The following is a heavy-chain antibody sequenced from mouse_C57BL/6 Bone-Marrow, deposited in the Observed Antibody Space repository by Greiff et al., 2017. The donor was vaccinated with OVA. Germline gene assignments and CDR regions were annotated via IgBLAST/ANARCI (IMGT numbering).Heavy chain of an antibody. CDR1: GYSITSGYY. Sequence: VQLKESGPGLVKPSQSLSLTCSVTGYSITSGYYWNWIRQFPGNKLEWMGYISYDGSNNYNPSLKNRISITRDTSKNQFFLKLNSLTTEDTATYYCARNLGHYYGSSHWYFDVWGTGTTVTVSS. CDR3: ARNLGHYYGSSHWYFDV. CDR2: ISYDGSN. D-gene: IGHD1-1*01. V-gene: IGHV3-6*01. J-gene: IGHJ1*03.